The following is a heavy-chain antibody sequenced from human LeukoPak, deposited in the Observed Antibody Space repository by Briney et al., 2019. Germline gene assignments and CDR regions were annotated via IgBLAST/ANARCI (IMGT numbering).Heavy chain of an antibody. CDR1: GFTFSSYG. D-gene: IGHD6-13*01. CDR2: IWYDGSNK. CDR3: ARDPGAYIAAAGTGGFD. V-gene: IGHV3-33*01. Sequence: GGSLRLSCAASGFTFSSYGMHWVRQAPGKGLEWVAVIWYDGSNKYYADSVKGRFTISRDNSKNTLYLQMNSLRAEDTAVYYCARDPGAYIAAAGTGGFDWGQGTLVTVSS. J-gene: IGHJ4*02.